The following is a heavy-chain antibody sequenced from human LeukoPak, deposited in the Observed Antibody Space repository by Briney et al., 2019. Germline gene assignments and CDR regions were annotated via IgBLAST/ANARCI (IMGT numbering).Heavy chain of an antibody. D-gene: IGHD3-3*01. CDR2: INPNSGGT. J-gene: IGHJ3*02. CDR3: ARVESGIARGAFDI. Sequence: ASVNVSFKASGFTFTNSAMQWVRQAPGQGLEWMGWINPNSGGTNYAQKFQGRVTMTRDTSISTAYMELSRLRSDDTAVYYCARVESGIARGAFDIWGQGTMVTVSS. CDR1: GFTFTNSA. V-gene: IGHV1-2*02.